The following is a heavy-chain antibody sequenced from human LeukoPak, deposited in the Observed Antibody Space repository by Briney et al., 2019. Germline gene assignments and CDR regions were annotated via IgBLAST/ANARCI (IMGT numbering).Heavy chain of an antibody. CDR1: GDSIIGYY. CDR2: IYNTVDT. J-gene: IGHJ4*02. D-gene: IGHD3-22*01. V-gene: IGHV4-59*01. Sequence: PSETLSLTCTISGDSIIGYYWTWIRQSPGKGLEYIGYIYNTVDTNYNPSLKRRVTISIDMSNSQFSLRLTSVTAADTAVYYCARRRYYDTTGYNPTYYFDFWGQGAQVTASS. CDR3: ARRRYYDTTGYNPTYYFDF.